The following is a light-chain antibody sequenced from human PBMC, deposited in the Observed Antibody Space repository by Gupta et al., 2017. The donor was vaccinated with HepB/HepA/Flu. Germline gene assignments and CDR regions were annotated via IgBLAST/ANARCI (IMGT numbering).Light chain of an antibody. CDR1: QSVSSN. CDR3: QQYNNWPPGVT. J-gene: IGKJ5*01. CDR2: GAS. V-gene: IGKV3-15*01. Sequence: EIVLTQSPATLSVYPGERATLACRASQSVSSNLAWYQQNPGQAPRLLIYGASTRATGIPARFSGSGSGTEFALTISSLQSEDFAVYYCQQYNNWPPGVTFGQGTRLEIK.